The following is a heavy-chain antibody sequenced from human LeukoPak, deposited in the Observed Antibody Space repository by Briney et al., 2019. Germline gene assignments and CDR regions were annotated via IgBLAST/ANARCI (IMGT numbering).Heavy chain of an antibody. CDR2: INTNTGNP. D-gene: IGHD6-13*01. J-gene: IGHJ4*02. Sequence: ASVRVSCKASGYTFSTYAMNWVRQAPGQGLEWMGWINTNTGNPTYAQGFIGRFVFSLDTSVSTAYLQISSLKAEDTAVYYCARDGGSWPFDQWGQGTLVTVSS. V-gene: IGHV7-4-1*02. CDR1: GYTFSTYA. CDR3: ARDGGSWPFDQ.